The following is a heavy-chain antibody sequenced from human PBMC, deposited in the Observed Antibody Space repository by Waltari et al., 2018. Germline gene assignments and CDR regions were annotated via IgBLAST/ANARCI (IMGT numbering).Heavy chain of an antibody. V-gene: IGHV3-74*03. J-gene: IGHJ6*01. CDR1: GFPFSSFW. Sequence: EEQLVESGGGLVQPGDSLRLSCAASGFPFSSFWMTWVLQAPGKGPLWVSRISTDASDTTYADSVKGRFTISRDNARNTLYLQMNRLRAEDTAVYFCARVSRRTYRSPVPGRHYYYGMDVWGQGTTVTVSS. CDR3: ARVSRRTYRSPVPGRHYYYGMDV. D-gene: IGHD1-1*01. CDR2: ISTDASDT.